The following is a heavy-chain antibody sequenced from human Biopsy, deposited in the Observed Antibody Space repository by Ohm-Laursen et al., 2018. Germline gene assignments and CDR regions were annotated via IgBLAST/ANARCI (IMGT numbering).Heavy chain of an antibody. CDR3: VREPKTGTAEAWYFDL. CDR1: GASVKTSGYF. CDR2: ISYSERT. V-gene: IGHV4-31*03. Sequence: SQTLSLTCSVSGASVKTSGYFWAWIRQRPGKGLEWIGYISYSERTHYNPSLTSRFAISFDTSNNRISLQLRSVSVADTAVYYCVREPKTGTAEAWYFDLWGRGSPVTVPS. D-gene: IGHD3-9*01. J-gene: IGHJ2*01.